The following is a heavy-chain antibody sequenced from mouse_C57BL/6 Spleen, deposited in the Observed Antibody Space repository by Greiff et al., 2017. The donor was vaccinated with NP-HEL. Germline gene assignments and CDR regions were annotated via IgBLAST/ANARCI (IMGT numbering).Heavy chain of an antibody. D-gene: IGHD4-1*01. J-gene: IGHJ1*03. CDR2: ISYDGSN. Sequence: VQLQQSGPGLVKPSQSLSLTCSVTGYSITSGYYWNWIRQFPGNKLEWMGYISYDGSNNYNPSLKNRISITRDTSKNQFFLKLNSVTTEDTATYYCAKLGYWYFDVWGTGTTVTVSS. CDR1: GYSITSGYY. CDR3: AKLGYWYFDV. V-gene: IGHV3-6*01.